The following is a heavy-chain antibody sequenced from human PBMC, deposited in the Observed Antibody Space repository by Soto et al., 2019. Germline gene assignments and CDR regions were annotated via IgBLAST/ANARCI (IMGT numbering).Heavy chain of an antibody. Sequence: QITLKESGPTLVKPTQTLTLTCAFSGFSLTTSELGVGWIRQPPGKALEWLALIYWTDDKRYSPSLKTRITITKHTSRNQVFLTMTNMEPVDTAMYDCAHSRGGCDCDSGTYYHDAFDIWGQGTMVTVSS. V-gene: IGHV2-5*01. CDR1: GFSLTTSELG. CDR2: IYWTDDK. D-gene: IGHD3-10*01. J-gene: IGHJ3*02. CDR3: AHSRGGCDCDSGTYYHDAFDI.